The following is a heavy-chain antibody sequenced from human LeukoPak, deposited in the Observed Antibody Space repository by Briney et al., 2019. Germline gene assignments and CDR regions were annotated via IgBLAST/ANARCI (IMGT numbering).Heavy chain of an antibody. V-gene: IGHV1-46*01. CDR2: INPSGGST. J-gene: IGHJ4*02. Sequence: ASVKVSCKASGYTFTSYYMHWVRQAPGQGLEWMGIINPSGGSTSYAKKFQGRVTMTRDMSTSTVYMELSSLRSEDTAVYYCAASIAALPGYWGQGTLVTVSS. CDR1: GYTFTSYY. D-gene: IGHD6-6*01. CDR3: AASIAALPGY.